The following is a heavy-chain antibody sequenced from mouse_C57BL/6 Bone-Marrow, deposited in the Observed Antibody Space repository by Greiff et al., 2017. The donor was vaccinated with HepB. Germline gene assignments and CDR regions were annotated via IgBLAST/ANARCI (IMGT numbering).Heavy chain of an antibody. D-gene: IGHD1-1*02. CDR3: VVGGCEGGGYAMDY. CDR1: GYTFTDYY. V-gene: IGHV1-19*01. J-gene: IGHJ4*01. Sequence: EVQLQQSGPVLVKPGASVKMSCKASGYTFTDYYMNWVKQSHGKSLEWIGVINPYNGGTSYNQKFKGKATLTVDKSSSTAYMELNSLTSEDSAVYYCVVGGCEGGGYAMDYWGQGTSVTVSS. CDR2: INPYNGGT.